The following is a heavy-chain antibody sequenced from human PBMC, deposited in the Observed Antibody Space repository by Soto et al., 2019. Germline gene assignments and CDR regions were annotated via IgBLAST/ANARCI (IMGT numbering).Heavy chain of an antibody. CDR2: MNPNSGNT. Sequence: ASVKVSCKASGYTFTSYDINWVRQATGQGLEWMGWMNPNSGNTGYAQKFQGRVTMTRNTSISTAYMELSSLRSEDTAVYYCARGLSEWGGYSGYEVYYYYYMDVWGKGTTVTVSS. D-gene: IGHD5-12*01. CDR1: GYTFTSYD. V-gene: IGHV1-8*01. J-gene: IGHJ6*03. CDR3: ARGLSEWGGYSGYEVYYYYYMDV.